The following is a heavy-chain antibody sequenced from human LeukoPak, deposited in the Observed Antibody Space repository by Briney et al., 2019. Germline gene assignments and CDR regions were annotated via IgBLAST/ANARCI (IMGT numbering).Heavy chain of an antibody. Sequence: GGSLRLSCAASGFTVITNDMTWVRQAPGKVLEWVSVPYSDGNTKYADSVQGRFTISRDNSKNALYLEMNSLSPDDTAVYYCARGVEPLAANTLAYWGQETLVTVSS. CDR1: GFTVITND. V-gene: IGHV3-53*01. D-gene: IGHD1-14*01. CDR3: ARGVEPLAANTLAY. CDR2: PYSDGNT. J-gene: IGHJ4*02.